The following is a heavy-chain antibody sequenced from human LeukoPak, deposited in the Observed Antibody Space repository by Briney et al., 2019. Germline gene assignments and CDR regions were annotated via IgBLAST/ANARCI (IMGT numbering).Heavy chain of an antibody. V-gene: IGHV3-30-3*01. J-gene: IGHJ4*02. Sequence: GGSLRLSCAASGFTFSSYAMHWVRQAPGKGLEWVAVISYDGSNKYYADSVKGRFTISRDNAKNSLYLQMNSLRAEDTAVYYCARVWGYHDHFDYWGQGTLVTVSS. CDR2: ISYDGSNK. CDR1: GFTFSSYA. CDR3: ARVWGYHDHFDY. D-gene: IGHD5-18*01.